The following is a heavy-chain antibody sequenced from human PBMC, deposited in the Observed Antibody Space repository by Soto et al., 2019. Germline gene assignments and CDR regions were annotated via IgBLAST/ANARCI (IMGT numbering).Heavy chain of an antibody. Sequence: PSETLSLTCTVSGGSISSYYWSWIRQTPGKGLQWIGQINHSGSANYNPSLKSRVTISVHTSSSQFSLELSSVTAADTAVYYCARGLISGSHYSGGWYYFDSWGQGTQVTVS. CDR2: INHSGSA. CDR1: GGSISSYY. CDR3: ARGLISGSHYSGGWYYFDS. D-gene: IGHD1-26*01. V-gene: IGHV4-34*01. J-gene: IGHJ4*02.